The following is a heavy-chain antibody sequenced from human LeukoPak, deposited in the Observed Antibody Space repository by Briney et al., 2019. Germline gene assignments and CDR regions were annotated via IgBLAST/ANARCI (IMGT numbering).Heavy chain of an antibody. Sequence: GGSLRLSCAASGFSFSSYAMSWVRQSPGKGLEWVSAISGGGGSTHYADSVKGRFTISRDSSKNTLYLQMNSLRADDTAVYYCAKFFDILTGYFDSWGQGTLVTVSS. J-gene: IGHJ4*02. D-gene: IGHD3-9*01. CDR3: AKFFDILTGYFDS. CDR1: GFSFSSYA. V-gene: IGHV3-23*01. CDR2: ISGGGGST.